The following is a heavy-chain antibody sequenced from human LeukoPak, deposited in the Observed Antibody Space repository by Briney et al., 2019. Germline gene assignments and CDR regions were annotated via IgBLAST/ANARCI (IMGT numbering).Heavy chain of an antibody. D-gene: IGHD5-12*01. CDR1: GYTFTGYY. CDR3: ARDPSNSGYDYLYYFDY. Sequence: ASVKVSCKASGYTFTGYYMHWVRQAPEQGLEWMGWINPDNGGTNYARKFQGRVTMTRDMSISTAYMELSRLRSDDTAVYYCARDPSNSGYDYLYYFDYWGQGTLVTVSS. CDR2: INPDNGGT. J-gene: IGHJ4*02. V-gene: IGHV1-2*02.